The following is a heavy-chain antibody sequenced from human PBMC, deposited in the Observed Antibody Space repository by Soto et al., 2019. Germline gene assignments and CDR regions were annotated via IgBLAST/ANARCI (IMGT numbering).Heavy chain of an antibody. CDR2: ISSSSSTI. V-gene: IGHV3-48*02. CDR3: ARDQIPIYGSGSYFLYYYGMDV. CDR1: GFTFSSYS. Sequence: PGGSRRRSCAASGFTFSSYSMNGVRQAPGKGLEWVSYISSSSSTIYYADSVKGRFTISRDSAKNSLYLQMNSLRDEDTAVYYCARDQIPIYGSGSYFLYYYGMDVWGQGTTVTVSS. J-gene: IGHJ6*02. D-gene: IGHD3-10*01.